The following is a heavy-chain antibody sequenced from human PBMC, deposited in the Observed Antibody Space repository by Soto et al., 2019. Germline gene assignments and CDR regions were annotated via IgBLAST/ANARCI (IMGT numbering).Heavy chain of an antibody. Sequence: QVQLVESGGGVVQPGRSLRLSCAASGFTFSSYGMHWVRQAPGKGLEWVAVIWYDGSNKYYADSVKGRFTISRDNSKNTLYLQMNSLRAEDTAVYYCARGGEVVVVAATFDYWGQGTLVTVSS. J-gene: IGHJ4*02. CDR2: IWYDGSNK. CDR3: ARGGEVVVVAATFDY. V-gene: IGHV3-33*01. CDR1: GFTFSSYG. D-gene: IGHD2-15*01.